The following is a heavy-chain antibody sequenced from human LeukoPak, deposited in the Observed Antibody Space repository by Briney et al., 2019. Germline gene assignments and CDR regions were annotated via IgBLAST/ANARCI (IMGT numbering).Heavy chain of an antibody. CDR2: FDPEDGET. J-gene: IGHJ4*02. CDR3: ARDDGYSYRKGVDRFDY. CDR1: GYNFPELS. V-gene: IGHV1-24*01. D-gene: IGHD5-18*01. Sequence: ASAKVSCKVSGYNFPELSMHWVRPPPGKGLEWVGTFDPEDGETVYAQKFQGGVTMTEDTSTDTAYLELSSLTSDDTAVYYCARDDGYSYRKGVDRFDYWGQGTLVTVSS.